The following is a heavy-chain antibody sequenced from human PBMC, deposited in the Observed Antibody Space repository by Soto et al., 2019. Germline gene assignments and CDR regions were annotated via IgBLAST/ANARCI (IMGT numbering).Heavy chain of an antibody. CDR1: GFTFSSYS. CDR2: ISSSSSYI. V-gene: IGHV3-21*01. Sequence: PGGSLRLSCAASGFTFSSYSMNWVRQAPGKGLERVSSISSSSSYIYYADSVKGRFTISRDNAKNSLYLQMNSLRAEDTAVYYCASLRDFWSGYYPSPSDAFDIWGQGTMVTVSS. D-gene: IGHD3-3*01. CDR3: ASLRDFWSGYYPSPSDAFDI. J-gene: IGHJ3*02.